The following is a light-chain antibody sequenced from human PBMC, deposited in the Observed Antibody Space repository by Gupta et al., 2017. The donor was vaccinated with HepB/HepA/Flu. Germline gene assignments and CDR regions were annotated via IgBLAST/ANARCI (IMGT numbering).Light chain of an antibody. J-gene: IGKJ1*01. CDR3: QQYGGSSWT. CDR2: GAS. V-gene: IGKV3-20*01. Sequence: EIVLAPSPGTLSLSPGERATLSCRASQSVRNDYLAWYQHKPGQAPRLLIFGASSRATGTPDRFSGSGSGTDFTLTISRLEPEDFAVYYCQQYGGSSWTFGQGTKVEIK. CDR1: QSVRNDY.